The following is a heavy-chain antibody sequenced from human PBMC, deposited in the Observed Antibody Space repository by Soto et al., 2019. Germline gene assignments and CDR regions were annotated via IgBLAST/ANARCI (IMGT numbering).Heavy chain of an antibody. V-gene: IGHV3-9*01. CDR1: GFTFDDFA. CDR3: AKGESQWLVPFDY. J-gene: IGHJ4*02. Sequence: DVQLVESGGGLVQPGRSLRLSCAASGFTFDDFAMHWVRQAPGKGLEWVSGISWNSDSIDYADSVKGRFTISRDNAKTSLYLQMTSLIAGDTALSYCAKGESQWLVPFDYWGQGTLVTGSS. CDR2: ISWNSDSI. D-gene: IGHD6-19*01.